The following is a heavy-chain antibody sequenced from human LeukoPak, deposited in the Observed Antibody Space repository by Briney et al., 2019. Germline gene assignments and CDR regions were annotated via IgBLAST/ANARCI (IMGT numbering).Heavy chain of an antibody. J-gene: IGHJ6*03. CDR1: GYNLMDHA. D-gene: IGHD3-10*01. Sequence: ASVKVSCKASGYNLMDHALHWVRQAPGQGLEWMGWISAYNGNTNYAQKLQGRVTMTTDTSTSTAYMELRSLRSDDTAVYYCAREIRGAGDYYYYYMDVWGKGTTVTISS. V-gene: IGHV1-18*04. CDR2: ISAYNGNT. CDR3: AREIRGAGDYYYYYMDV.